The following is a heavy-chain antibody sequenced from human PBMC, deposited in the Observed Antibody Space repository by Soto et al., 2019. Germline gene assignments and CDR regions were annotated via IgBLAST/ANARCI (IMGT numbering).Heavy chain of an antibody. Sequence: GGSLRLSCAASGFTFSSYGMHWVRQAPGKGLEWVAVISYDGSNKYYADSVKGRFTISRDNSKNTLYLQMNSLRAEDTAVYYCAKDADYDILTGYYWYYFDYWGQGTLVTVSS. D-gene: IGHD3-9*01. CDR2: ISYDGSNK. V-gene: IGHV3-30*18. J-gene: IGHJ4*02. CDR1: GFTFSSYG. CDR3: AKDADYDILTGYYWYYFDY.